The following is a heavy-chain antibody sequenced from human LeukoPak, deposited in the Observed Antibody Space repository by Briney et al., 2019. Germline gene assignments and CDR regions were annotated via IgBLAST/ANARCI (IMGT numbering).Heavy chain of an antibody. CDR1: GASISSSGYY. D-gene: IGHD3-22*01. Sequence: SETLSLTCTVSGASISSSGYYWVWIRQPPGKGLEWIGSIFYSGIGSIYYTGSTYYNPSLKSRVTISIDTSKNQFSLKLSSVTAADTAVYFCARTIYWHDTTGYYLPLDYWGQGTLVTVS. CDR3: ARTIYWHDTTGYYLPLDY. J-gene: IGHJ4*02. V-gene: IGHV4-39*01. CDR2: IYYTGST.